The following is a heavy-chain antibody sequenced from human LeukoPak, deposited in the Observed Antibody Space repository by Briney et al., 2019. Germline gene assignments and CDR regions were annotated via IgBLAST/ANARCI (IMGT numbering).Heavy chain of an antibody. CDR1: GGSFSGYY. D-gene: IGHD6-13*01. J-gene: IGHJ4*02. CDR3: AREPSIAAARFDY. Sequence: SETLSLTCAVYGGSFSGYYWSWIRQPPGKGLEWIGEINHSGSTNYNPSLKSRVTISVDTSKNQFSLKLSSVTAADTAVYYCAREPSIAAARFDYWGQGTLVTVSS. CDR2: INHSGST. V-gene: IGHV4-34*01.